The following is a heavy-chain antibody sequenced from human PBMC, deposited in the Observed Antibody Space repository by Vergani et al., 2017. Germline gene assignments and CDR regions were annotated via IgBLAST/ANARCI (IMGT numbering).Heavy chain of an antibody. D-gene: IGHD3-16*01. V-gene: IGHV3-48*04. CDR3: GRDGGD. Sequence: VQLVESGGGVVQPGRSLRLSCAASGFTFSSYSMTWVRQAPGKGLEWVSYISSSSSTIYYPEYVKGRFTISRDNAKTSLYLQMNSLRAEDTAVYYCGRDGGDWGQGTLVTVSS. CDR1: GFTFSSYS. J-gene: IGHJ4*02. CDR2: ISSSSSTI.